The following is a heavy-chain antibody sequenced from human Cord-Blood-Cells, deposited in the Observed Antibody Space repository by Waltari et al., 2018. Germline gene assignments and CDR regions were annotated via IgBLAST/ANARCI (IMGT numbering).Heavy chain of an antibody. CDR2: IYSGGST. CDR3: ARDLSGDRAFDI. D-gene: IGHD3-10*02. Sequence: EVQLVETGGGLIQPGGSLRLSCAASGFTVSSNYMSWVRQAPGKGLEWVSVIYSGGSTYYADSVKGRFTISRDNSKNTLYLQMNSLRAEDTTVYYCARDLSGDRAFDIWGQGTMVTVSS. V-gene: IGHV3-53*02. J-gene: IGHJ3*02. CDR1: GFTVSSNY.